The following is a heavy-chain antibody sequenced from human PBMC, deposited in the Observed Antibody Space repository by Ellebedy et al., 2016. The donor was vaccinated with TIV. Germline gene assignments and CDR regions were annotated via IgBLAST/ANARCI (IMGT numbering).Heavy chain of an antibody. D-gene: IGHD3-3*01. J-gene: IGHJ4*02. CDR2: ISYSGDLM. CDR1: GFTFSGYY. V-gene: IGHV3-11*01. CDR3: AKEQGGGYYTDFDY. Sequence: GESLKISCAASGFTFSGYYMSWFRQAPGKGPEWVSYISYSGDLMYYADSVKGRFTTSRDNAENSLYLQMNSLRAEDTAVYYCAKEQGGGYYTDFDYWGQGTLVTVSS.